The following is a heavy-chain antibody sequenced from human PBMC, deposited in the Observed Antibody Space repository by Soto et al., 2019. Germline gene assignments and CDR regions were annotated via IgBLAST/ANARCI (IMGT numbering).Heavy chain of an antibody. V-gene: IGHV4-34*01. D-gene: IGHD2-8*01. CDR3: ARGGDAMLSPNFDN. CDR1: GDSFSGYF. J-gene: IGHJ5*02. CDR2: ITEGGTT. Sequence: SETLSLTCAVHGDSFSGYFWTWIRQPPGNGLEWIAEITEGGTTNYSPSLKSRVSIAVDWSKRQFSLTLSSVTAPDTAMYYCARGGDAMLSPNFDNWSQGSLVTASS.